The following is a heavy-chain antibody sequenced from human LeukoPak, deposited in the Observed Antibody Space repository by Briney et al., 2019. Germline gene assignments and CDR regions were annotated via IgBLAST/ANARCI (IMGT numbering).Heavy chain of an antibody. CDR1: GFTFSSYW. V-gene: IGHV3-7*01. CDR3: ASTETGPDSYMDV. D-gene: IGHD7-27*01. CDR2: IKQDGSEK. Sequence: RGSLRLSCAASGFTFSSYWMSWVRQAPGKGLEWVANIKQDGSEKYYVDSVKGRFTISRDNAKNSLYLQMNSLRAEDTAVYYCASTETGPDSYMDVWGKGTTVTVSS. J-gene: IGHJ6*03.